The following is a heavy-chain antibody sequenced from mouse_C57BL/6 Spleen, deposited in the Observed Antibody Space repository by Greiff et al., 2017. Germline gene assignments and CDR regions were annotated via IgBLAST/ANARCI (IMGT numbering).Heavy chain of an antibody. CDR3: AREGYGSSSWYFDV. Sequence: VQLKESEGGLVQPGSSMKLSCTASGFTFSDYYMAWVRQVPEKGLEWVANINYDGSSTYYLDSLKSRFIISRDNAKNILYLQMSSLKSEDTATYYCAREGYGSSSWYFDVWGTGTTVTVSS. CDR2: INYDGSST. CDR1: GFTFSDYY. J-gene: IGHJ1*03. V-gene: IGHV5-16*01. D-gene: IGHD1-1*01.